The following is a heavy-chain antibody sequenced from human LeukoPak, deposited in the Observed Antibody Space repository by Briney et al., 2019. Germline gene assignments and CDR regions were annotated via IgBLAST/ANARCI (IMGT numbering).Heavy chain of an antibody. CDR3: ARGGSYDFWSGYYIEGDAFDI. Sequence: ASVKVSCKASGYTFTSYGISWVRQAPGQGLEWMGWISAYNGNTNYAQKLQGRVTMTTDTSTSTAYMELRSLRSDDTAVYYCARGGSYDFWSGYYIEGDAFDIWGQGTMVTVSS. D-gene: IGHD3-3*01. CDR1: GYTFTSYG. J-gene: IGHJ3*02. V-gene: IGHV1-18*01. CDR2: ISAYNGNT.